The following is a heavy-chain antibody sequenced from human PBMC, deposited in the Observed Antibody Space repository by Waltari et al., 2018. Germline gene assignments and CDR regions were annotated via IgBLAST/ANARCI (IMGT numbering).Heavy chain of an antibody. J-gene: IGHJ4*02. CDR3: VTTGVAGFY. CDR2: ISMDGSIV. D-gene: IGHD6-19*01. Sequence: EVQLVESGGGLVQPGGSLRLSCAAYGFTFSHSWMYGVRQSPGKGLVGVSRISMDGSIVNYADAVKGRFTISRDNAKSTLFLQMNSLRVDDTALYYCVTTGVAGFYWGQGTRVTVSS. V-gene: IGHV3-74*01. CDR1: GFTFSHSW.